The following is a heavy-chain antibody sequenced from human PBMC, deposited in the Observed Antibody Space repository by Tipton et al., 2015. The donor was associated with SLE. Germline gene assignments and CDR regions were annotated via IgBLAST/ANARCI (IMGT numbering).Heavy chain of an antibody. CDR3: ASGDMTTVTNPTYYYYGMDV. D-gene: IGHD4-11*01. J-gene: IGHJ6*02. CDR2: VYSSGST. Sequence: GLVKPSETLSLTCTVSDGSISGYYWSWIRQPAGKGLEWIGRVYSSGSTNYNPSLKSRVTMSVDTSKNQFSLKLSSVTAADTAVYYCASGDMTTVTNPTYYYYGMDVWGQGTTVTVSS. V-gene: IGHV4-4*07. CDR1: DGSISGYY.